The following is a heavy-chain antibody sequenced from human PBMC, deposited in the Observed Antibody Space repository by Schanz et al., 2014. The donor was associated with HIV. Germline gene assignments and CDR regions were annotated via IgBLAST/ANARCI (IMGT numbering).Heavy chain of an antibody. CDR3: ARGGLQWHPEWFDL. D-gene: IGHD4-4*01. Sequence: EVQLVESGGGLVQPGGSLRLSCAASGFTFSAYDMHWVRQTTGKGLEWVSVIHSDGTKYYADSVKGRFTISRDNSKNTLYLQMNSLRAEDTAVYYCARGGLQWHPEWFDLWGQGTLVTVSS. CDR2: IHSDGTK. J-gene: IGHJ5*02. CDR1: GFTFSAYD. V-gene: IGHV3-66*01.